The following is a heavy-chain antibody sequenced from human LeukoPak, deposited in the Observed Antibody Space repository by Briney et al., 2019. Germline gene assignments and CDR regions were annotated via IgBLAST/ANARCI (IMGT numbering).Heavy chain of an antibody. V-gene: IGHV4-34*01. CDR2: IDHRGFT. CDR3: ASGQTYLDY. Sequence: SETLSLTCAVYGGSFSAHYWSCLRQPPAKGLAWIGEIDHRGFTNYNPSLKSRVTISVDTSNNQFSLRLTSVTAADTAVYYCASGQTYLDYWGQGTLVTVSS. J-gene: IGHJ4*02. CDR1: GGSFSAHY.